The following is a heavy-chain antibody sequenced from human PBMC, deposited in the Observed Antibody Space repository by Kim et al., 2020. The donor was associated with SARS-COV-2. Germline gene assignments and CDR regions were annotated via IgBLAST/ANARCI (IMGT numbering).Heavy chain of an antibody. CDR3: ATIKVDGSGWPFDY. Sequence: GGSLRLSCVASGFTFSGYGMSWVRQAPGKGLGWVSSISSNSYNAYYGDSVKGRFTISRDNSKNTLYLQMNSLRVDDTAIYYCATIKVDGSGWPFDYWGQG. D-gene: IGHD3-22*01. CDR1: GFTFSGYG. CDR2: ISSNSYNA. V-gene: IGHV3-23*01. J-gene: IGHJ4*02.